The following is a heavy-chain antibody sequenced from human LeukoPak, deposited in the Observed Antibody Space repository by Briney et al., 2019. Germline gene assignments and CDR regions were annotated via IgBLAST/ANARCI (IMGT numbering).Heavy chain of an antibody. V-gene: IGHV4-61*02. D-gene: IGHD6-6*01. CDR1: GGSISSGGYY. CDR2: IYTSGST. CDR3: AREYSSSPDY. J-gene: IGHJ4*02. Sequence: SETLSLTCTVSGGSISSGGYYWSWIRQPAGKGLEWIGRIYTSGSTNYNPSLKSRVTMSVDTSKNQFSLKLSSVTAADTAVYYCAREYSSSPDYWGQGTLVTVSS.